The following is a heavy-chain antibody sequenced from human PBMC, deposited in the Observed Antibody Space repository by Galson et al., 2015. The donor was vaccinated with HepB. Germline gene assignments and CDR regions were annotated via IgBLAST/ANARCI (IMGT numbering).Heavy chain of an antibody. Sequence: SVKVSCKASGFTFTSSAMLFLRQARGQRLEWIGLIVVVSGNTNYAQKFQERVTITRDMSTSTAYMELSSLRSEDTAVYYCAADLIYTMVRGVIARFDPWGQGTLVTVSS. CDR3: AADLIYTMVRGVIARFDP. CDR2: IVVVSGNT. J-gene: IGHJ5*02. D-gene: IGHD3-10*01. V-gene: IGHV1-58*02. CDR1: GFTFTSSA.